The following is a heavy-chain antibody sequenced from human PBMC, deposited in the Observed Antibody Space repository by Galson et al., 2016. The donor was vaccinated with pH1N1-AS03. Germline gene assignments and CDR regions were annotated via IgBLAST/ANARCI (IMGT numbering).Heavy chain of an antibody. J-gene: IGHJ3*01. CDR2: IKQDSSEK. CDR1: GFTFSGYW. CDR3: ERGKDFWSGYTNDPFDL. Sequence: SLRLSCAAPGFTFSGYWMTWVRQAPGKGLEWVANIKQDSSEKYYVDSVKGRFTISRDNANNSLYLQMNSLRVEDTAIYYCERGKDFWSGYTNDPFDLWGQGTMVTVSS. D-gene: IGHD3-3*01. V-gene: IGHV3-7*03.